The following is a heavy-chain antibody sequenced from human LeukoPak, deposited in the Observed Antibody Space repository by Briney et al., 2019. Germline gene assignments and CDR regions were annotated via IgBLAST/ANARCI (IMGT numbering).Heavy chain of an antibody. CDR2: IYYSGST. CDR3: ARVKGRLSWFDP. J-gene: IGHJ5*02. V-gene: IGHV4-39*07. CDR1: GGSISSSSYY. Sequence: PSETLSLTCTVSGGSISSSSYYWGWIRQPPGKGLEWIGSIYYSGSTYYNPSLKSRVTISVDTSKNQFSLKLSSVTAADTAVYYCARVKGRLSWFDPWGQGTLLTVSS.